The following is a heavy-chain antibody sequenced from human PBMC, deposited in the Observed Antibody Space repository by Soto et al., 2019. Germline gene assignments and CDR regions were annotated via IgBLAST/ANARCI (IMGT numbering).Heavy chain of an antibody. D-gene: IGHD1-26*01. CDR2: ISGRPTNM. Sequence: EGQLVESGGGLVKPGWSLRLSCAASGFTFSTYNMNWVRQAPGRGLEWGSSISGRPTNMFYADSVKGRLTTSRDNARNSLYLKMINPRGEDRAVYYCVGDQATSSWYCYFDLWGRGILVTVSS. CDR1: GFTFSTYN. CDR3: VGDQATSSWYCYFDL. V-gene: IGHV3-21*02. J-gene: IGHJ2*01.